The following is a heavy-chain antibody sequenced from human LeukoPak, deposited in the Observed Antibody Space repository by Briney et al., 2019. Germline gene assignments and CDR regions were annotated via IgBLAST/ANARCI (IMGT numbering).Heavy chain of an antibody. CDR3: ARLGYYYGMDV. J-gene: IGHJ6*02. V-gene: IGHV4-59*08. Sequence: PSETLSLTCTASGGSISSYYWSWIRQPPGKGLEWIGYIYYSGSTNYNPSLKSRVTISVDTSKNQFSLKLSSVTAADTAVYYCARLGYYYGMDVWGQGTTVTVSS. CDR1: GGSISSYY. CDR2: IYYSGST.